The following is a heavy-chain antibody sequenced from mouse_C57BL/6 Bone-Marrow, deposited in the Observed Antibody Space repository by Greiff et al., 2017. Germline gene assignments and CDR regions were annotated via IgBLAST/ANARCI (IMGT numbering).Heavy chain of an antibody. Sequence: VQLQQSGPELVKPGASVKISCKASGYSFTGYYMNWVKQSPEKSLEWIGEINPSTGGTTSNQKFKAKATLTVDKSSSTAYMQLKSLTSEDSAVYYCARGNGIPAWFAYWGQGTLVTVSA. CDR1: GYSFTGYY. D-gene: IGHD1-1*01. J-gene: IGHJ3*01. CDR3: ARGNGIPAWFAY. CDR2: INPSTGGT. V-gene: IGHV1-42*01.